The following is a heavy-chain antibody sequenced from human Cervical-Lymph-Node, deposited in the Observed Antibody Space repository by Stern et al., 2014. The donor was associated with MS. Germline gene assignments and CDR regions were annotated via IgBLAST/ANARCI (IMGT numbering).Heavy chain of an antibody. CDR2: INSDGSVG. CDR3: AREYVGDGMDY. Sequence: VQLVESGGDLVRPGGSLRLSCAASGFTISTYWMHWVRQAPGKGLVWVSRINSDGSVGTYADSVRGRFTTSRDNAKNTLYLQMNSLRAEDTAVYYCAREYVGDGMDYWGQGTLVTVSS. V-gene: IGHV3-74*01. D-gene: IGHD1-14*01. J-gene: IGHJ4*02. CDR1: GFTISTYW.